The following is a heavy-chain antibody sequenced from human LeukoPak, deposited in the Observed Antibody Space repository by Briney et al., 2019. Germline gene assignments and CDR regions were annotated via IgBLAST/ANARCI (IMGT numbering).Heavy chain of an antibody. CDR1: GGSISSYY. D-gene: IGHD3-22*01. V-gene: IGHV4-59*01. CDR3: ARGARGSSGYWGTFDI. Sequence: SETLSLTCTVSGGSISSYYWSWIRQPPGKGLEGIGYIYYSGSTNYNPSLKSRVTISVDTSKNQFSLKLSSVTAADTAVYYCARGARGSSGYWGTFDIWGQGTMVTVSS. CDR2: IYYSGST. J-gene: IGHJ3*02.